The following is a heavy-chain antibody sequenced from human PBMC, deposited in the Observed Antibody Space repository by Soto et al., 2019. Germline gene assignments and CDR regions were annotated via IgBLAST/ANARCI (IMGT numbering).Heavy chain of an antibody. V-gene: IGHV3-30-3*01. Sequence: QVQLVESGGGVVQPGRSLRLSCAASGFTFSSYAMHWVRQAPGKGLEWVAVISYDGSNKYYADSVKGRFTISRDNSKNTLYLQMNSLRAEDTAVYYCARDLQEYYYYDSSGYWGNWFDPWGQGTLVTVSS. D-gene: IGHD3-22*01. CDR2: ISYDGSNK. CDR3: ARDLQEYYYYDSSGYWGNWFDP. CDR1: GFTFSSYA. J-gene: IGHJ5*02.